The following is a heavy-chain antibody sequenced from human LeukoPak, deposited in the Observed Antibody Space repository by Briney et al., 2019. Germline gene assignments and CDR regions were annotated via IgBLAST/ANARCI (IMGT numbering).Heavy chain of an antibody. Sequence: KPGGSLRLSCAASGFTFSNAWMSWVRQAPGKGLEWVGRIKSKTDGGTTDYAAPVKGRFTISRDDSKNTLYLQMNSLKTEDTAVYYCTTPRPPYGVYYFDYWGQGTLVTVSS. J-gene: IGHJ4*02. V-gene: IGHV3-15*01. CDR1: GFTFSNAW. D-gene: IGHD4-17*01. CDR3: TTPRPPYGVYYFDY. CDR2: IKSKTDGGTT.